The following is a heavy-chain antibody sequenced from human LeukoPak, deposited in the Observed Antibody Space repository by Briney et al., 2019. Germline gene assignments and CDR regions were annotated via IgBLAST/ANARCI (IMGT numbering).Heavy chain of an antibody. Sequence: SETLALTCTVSGDAISRYYWSWIRQPPGEGLVWIGYISASGDTNYNPSLKSRVTLSMDTSKSQVSLRLNSVTAADTAVYYCATLGLATTVWGQGTLVTVSS. V-gene: IGHV4-4*09. D-gene: IGHD5-12*01. CDR2: ISASGDT. CDR3: ATLGLATTV. CDR1: GDAISRYY. J-gene: IGHJ4*02.